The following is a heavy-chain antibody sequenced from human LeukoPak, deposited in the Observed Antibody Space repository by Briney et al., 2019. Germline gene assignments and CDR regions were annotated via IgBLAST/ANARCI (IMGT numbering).Heavy chain of an antibody. Sequence: GGSLRLSCAASGFTVSTNCMTWVRQAPGKGLEWVSTIYSGGTTYYADSVMGRFTISRHNPRNTLYLQMNSLRAEDTAVYYCARVDTVMAYYFDLWGQGTLVTVSS. J-gene: IGHJ4*02. V-gene: IGHV3-53*04. CDR2: IYSGGTT. CDR3: ARVDTVMAYYFDL. CDR1: GFTVSTNC. D-gene: IGHD5-18*01.